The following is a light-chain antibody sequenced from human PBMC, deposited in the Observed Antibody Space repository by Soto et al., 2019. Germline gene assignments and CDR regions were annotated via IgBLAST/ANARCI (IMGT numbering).Light chain of an antibody. Sequence: QSVLTQPPSASGTPGQRVTISCSGSSSNIGSNTVNWYQQLPGRAPKLLIYSNNQRPSGVPDRFSGSKSGTSASLAISGLQSEDEADYYCAAWDDSLNGSWVFGGGTKLTVL. CDR2: SNN. J-gene: IGLJ3*02. CDR3: AAWDDSLNGSWV. CDR1: SSNIGSNT. V-gene: IGLV1-44*01.